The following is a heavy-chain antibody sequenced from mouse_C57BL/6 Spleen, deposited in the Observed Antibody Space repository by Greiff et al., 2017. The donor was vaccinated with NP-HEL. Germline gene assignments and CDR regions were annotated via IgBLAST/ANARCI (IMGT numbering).Heavy chain of an antibody. CDR1: GYTFTSYW. D-gene: IGHD1-1*01. J-gene: IGHJ1*03. V-gene: IGHV1-55*01. CDR2: IYPGSGST. Sequence: QVQLQQPGAELVKPGASVKMSCKASGYTFTSYWITWVKQRPGQGLEWIGDIYPGSGSTNYNETFKSKATLTVDTSSSTAYMQLSSLTSEDSAVYYCAEGGSSYFYWYFDVWGTGTTVTVSS. CDR3: AEGGSSYFYWYFDV.